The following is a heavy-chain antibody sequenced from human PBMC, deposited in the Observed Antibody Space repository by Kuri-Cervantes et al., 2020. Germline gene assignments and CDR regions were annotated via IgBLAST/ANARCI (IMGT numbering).Heavy chain of an antibody. CDR1: GYTLTELT. J-gene: IGHJ4*02. V-gene: IGHV1-24*01. CDR2: FDPEDGDT. CDR3: ARGSMTMVRGGIIPAYFDY. D-gene: IGHD3-10*01. Sequence: ASVKVSCKASGYTLTELTMHWARQAPGKGLEWMGGFDPEDGDTNYAQKLQGRVTMTRDTSTSTAYMELRSLRSDDTAVYYCARGSMTMVRGGIIPAYFDYWGQGTLVTVSS.